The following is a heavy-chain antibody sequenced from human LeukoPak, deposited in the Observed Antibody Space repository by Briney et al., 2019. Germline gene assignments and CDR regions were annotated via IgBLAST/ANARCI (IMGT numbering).Heavy chain of an antibody. CDR2: IHAGNGDT. J-gene: IGHJ4*02. Sequence: ASVKVSCKASGYTFISYALHWVRQAPGQRLEWMGWIHAGNGDTRYSQMFQGRATIIRDTSANTVYIDLNSLTSEDTGVYYCARDGVVADRSGWYDYWGQGTLVTVSS. V-gene: IGHV1-3*01. CDR3: ARDGVVADRSGWYDY. CDR1: GYTFISYA. D-gene: IGHD6-19*01.